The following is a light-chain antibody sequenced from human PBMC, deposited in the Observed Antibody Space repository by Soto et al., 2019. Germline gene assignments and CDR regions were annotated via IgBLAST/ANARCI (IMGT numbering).Light chain of an antibody. CDR1: QSVSSN. V-gene: IGKV3-20*01. Sequence: DIMMTQSPATLSVSPGERATLSCRASQSVSSNLAWYQQKPGQAPRLLIYGASSRATGIPDRFSGSGSGTDFTLTISRLEPEDFAVYYCQQYGSSPITFGQGTKVDIK. CDR3: QQYGSSPIT. CDR2: GAS. J-gene: IGKJ1*01.